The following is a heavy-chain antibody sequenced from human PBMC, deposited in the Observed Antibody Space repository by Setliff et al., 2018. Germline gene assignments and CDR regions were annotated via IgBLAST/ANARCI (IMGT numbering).Heavy chain of an antibody. CDR3: ARDASASDGRNAFDI. Sequence: ETLSLTCTVSGDSISSSDFYWGWVRQPPGKGLEWIGNIYFGGNTYFNPSFKSRVTMSIDTSNSQFSLKLSSVTAADTAIYYCARDASASDGRNAFDIWGQGTMVTVSS. CDR1: GDSISSSDFY. J-gene: IGHJ3*02. CDR2: IYFGGNT. V-gene: IGHV4-39*07. D-gene: IGHD1-26*01.